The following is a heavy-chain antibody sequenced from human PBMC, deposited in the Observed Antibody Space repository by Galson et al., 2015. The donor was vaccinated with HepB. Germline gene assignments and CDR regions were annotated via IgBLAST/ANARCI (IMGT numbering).Heavy chain of an antibody. CDR1: GFTFSTHS. J-gene: IGHJ5*01. CDR3: AKDSTMVTLGWFDS. CDR2: ISGSGEYT. Sequence: SLRLSCAASGFTFSTHSMNWVRQAPGKGLEWVSFISGSGEYTYYPDSVKGRFTISRDNSKNTLYLQMNSLRAEDTAIYYCAKDSTMVTLGWFDSWGQGTLVTVSS. D-gene: IGHD5-18*01. V-gene: IGHV3-23*01.